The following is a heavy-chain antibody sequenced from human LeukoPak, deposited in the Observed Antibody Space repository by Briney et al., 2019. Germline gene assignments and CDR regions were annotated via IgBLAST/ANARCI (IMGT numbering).Heavy chain of an antibody. J-gene: IGHJ4*02. CDR2: ISYDGSNK. V-gene: IGHV3-30*04. Sequence: GGSLRLSCAASGFTFSSYAMHWVRQAPGKGLEWVAVISYDGSNKYYADSVKGRFTISRDNSKNTLYLQMNSLRAEDTAVYYCARGGYDILTGYYRLNYFDYWGQGILVTVSS. CDR1: GFTFSSYA. D-gene: IGHD3-9*01. CDR3: ARGGYDILTGYYRLNYFDY.